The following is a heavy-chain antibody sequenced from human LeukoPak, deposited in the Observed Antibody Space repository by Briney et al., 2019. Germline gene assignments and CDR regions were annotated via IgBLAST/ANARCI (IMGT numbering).Heavy chain of an antibody. CDR1: GGSFSGYY. CDR3: ARVPQDIVVVPAAKPHYYYYGMDV. D-gene: IGHD2-2*02. V-gene: IGHV4-34*01. J-gene: IGHJ6*02. CDR2: INHSGST. Sequence: PSETLSLTCAVYGGSFSGYYWSWIRQPPGKGLEWIGEINHSGSTNYNPSLKSRVTISVDTSKNQFSLKLSSVTAADTAVYYCARVPQDIVVVPAAKPHYYYYGMDVWGQGTTVTVSS.